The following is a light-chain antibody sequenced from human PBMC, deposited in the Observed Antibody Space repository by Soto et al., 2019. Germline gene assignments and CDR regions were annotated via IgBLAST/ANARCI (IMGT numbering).Light chain of an antibody. Sequence: QSALTQPPSVSGSPGQSVTISCTGTSSDVGAYNRVSWYQQPPGTPPKLMIYEVSNRPSGVPDRFSGSKSGNTASLTISGLQAEDEADYYCSAYTGGSTYVFGTGTKLTVL. CDR2: EVS. V-gene: IGLV2-18*02. J-gene: IGLJ1*01. CDR3: SAYTGGSTYV. CDR1: SSDVGAYNR.